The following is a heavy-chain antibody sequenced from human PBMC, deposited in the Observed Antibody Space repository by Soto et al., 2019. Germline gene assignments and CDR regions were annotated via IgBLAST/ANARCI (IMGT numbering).Heavy chain of an antibody. Sequence: QVQLVESGGGVVQPGRSLRVSCAASGFTFSHYAMHWVRQAPGKGLEWVAVVSYDGTKQFYADSVKGRFTISRDSSKSTLYLQMNNLRDEDTAVYYCARDRVYYYDSSGYYNFGFWGQGTLVTVSS. J-gene: IGHJ4*02. CDR2: VSYDGTKQ. D-gene: IGHD3-22*01. V-gene: IGHV3-30-3*01. CDR3: ARDRVYYYDSSGYYNFGF. CDR1: GFTFSHYA.